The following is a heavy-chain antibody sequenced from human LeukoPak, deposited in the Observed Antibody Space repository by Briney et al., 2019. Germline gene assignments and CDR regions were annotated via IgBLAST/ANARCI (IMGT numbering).Heavy chain of an antibody. Sequence: SETLSLTCTVSGGSISSYYWSWIRQSPGEGLEWIGYIYYTGSTYYNPSLKSRVTISVDTSKNQFSLKLSSVTAADTAVYSCARFNYYDSSGYLDYWGQGTLVTVSS. CDR3: ARFNYYDSSGYLDY. D-gene: IGHD3-22*01. CDR2: IYYTGST. CDR1: GGSISSYY. V-gene: IGHV4-59*06. J-gene: IGHJ4*02.